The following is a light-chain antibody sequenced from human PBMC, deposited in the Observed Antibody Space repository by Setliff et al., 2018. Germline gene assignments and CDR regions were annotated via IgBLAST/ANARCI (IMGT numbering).Light chain of an antibody. CDR1: RSNIGAGYG. CDR2: NDN. V-gene: IGLV1-40*01. J-gene: IGLJ1*01. CDR3: QSYDNSLSGSGL. Sequence: LAQPPSVSGAPGQRVTISCTGSRSNIGAGYGVHWYQQFPGTAPKLLIYNDNNRPSGVPDRFSGSKSGTSASLAITGLQAEDEADYFCQSYDNSLSGSGLFGTGTKVTVL.